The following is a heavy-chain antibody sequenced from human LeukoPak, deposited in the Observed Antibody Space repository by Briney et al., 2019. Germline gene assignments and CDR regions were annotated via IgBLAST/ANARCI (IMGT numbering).Heavy chain of an antibody. CDR2: INQEGGEK. CDR3: ARGTGWYPDY. J-gene: IGHJ4*02. CDR1: GFTFSSYG. D-gene: IGHD6-19*01. V-gene: IGHV3-7*01. Sequence: GRSLRLSCAASGFTFSSYGMNWVRQAPGKGLEWVANINQEGGEKYYVDSVKGRFTISRDNAKNSLHLQMNSLRPEDTAVYYCARGTGWYPDYWGQGTLVTVSS.